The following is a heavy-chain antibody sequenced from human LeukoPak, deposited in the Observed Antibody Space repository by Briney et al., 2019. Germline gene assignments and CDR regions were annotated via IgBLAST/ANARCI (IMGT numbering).Heavy chain of an antibody. V-gene: IGHV3-21*01. CDR1: GFTFSSYS. CDR2: ISSSGSYI. Sequence: GGSLRLSCAASGFTFSSYSMNWVRQAPGKGLEWVSSISSSGSYIYYADSAKGRFTISRDNANKSLYLQLNSLRAEDTAVYFCAREPIYGLNFDYWGQGTLVTVSS. J-gene: IGHJ4*02. D-gene: IGHD2/OR15-2a*01. CDR3: AREPIYGLNFDY.